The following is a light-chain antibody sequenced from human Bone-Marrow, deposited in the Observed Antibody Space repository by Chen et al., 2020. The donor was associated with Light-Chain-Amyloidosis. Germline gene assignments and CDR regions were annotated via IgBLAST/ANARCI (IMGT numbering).Light chain of an antibody. J-gene: IGKJ3*01. CDR1: QTVRSDY. V-gene: IGKV3-20*01. CDR2: GAS. CDR3: QHYHSSPGVT. Sequence: EIVLTQSPGTLSLSPGERATLSCRASQTVRSDYLAWYQQKPGQARRLLIYGASSRATGIPDRFSGSGAGTDFTLTISRLEPEDFAVYFCQHYHSSPGVTFGPGTKVDIK.